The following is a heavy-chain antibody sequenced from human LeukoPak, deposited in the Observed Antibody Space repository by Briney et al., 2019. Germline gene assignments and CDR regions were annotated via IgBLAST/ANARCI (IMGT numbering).Heavy chain of an antibody. V-gene: IGHV3-9*01. CDR2: ISWNSGSI. CDR1: GFTFDDYA. CDR3: AKDASRSSGWYYFDY. D-gene: IGHD6-19*01. J-gene: IGHJ4*02. Sequence: GRSLRLSCAASGFTFDDYAMHWVRQAPGKGLEWVSGISWNSGSIGYADSVKGRFTISRDNAKNSLYLQMNSLRAEDTALYYCAKDASRSSGWYYFDYWGQGTLVTVSS.